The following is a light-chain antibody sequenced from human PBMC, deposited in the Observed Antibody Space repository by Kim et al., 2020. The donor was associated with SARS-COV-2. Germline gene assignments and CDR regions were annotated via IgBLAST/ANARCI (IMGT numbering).Light chain of an antibody. CDR1: QGISTS. Sequence: GYVGDRVTMACRASQGISTSLAWYRQKPGEAPKLLIYGASTVQRGVPSRFSGSGSGTYFTLTISSLQTEDLATYYCQQLSFYTPNFGPGTKVDLK. J-gene: IGKJ3*01. V-gene: IGKV1-9*01. CDR2: GAS. CDR3: QQLSFYTPN.